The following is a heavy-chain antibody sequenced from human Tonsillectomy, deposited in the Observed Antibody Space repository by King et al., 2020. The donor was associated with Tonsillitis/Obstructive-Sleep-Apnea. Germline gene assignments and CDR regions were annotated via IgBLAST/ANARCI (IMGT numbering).Heavy chain of an antibody. J-gene: IGHJ3*02. V-gene: IGHV3-30*18. CDR3: AKWCDTYHGPGALHI. Sequence: VQLVQSGGGVVQPGRSLRLSCAASGFAFNDYAMHWVRQAPGKGLEWVAGISYDGDDQYCAESVKGRLTISRDKSKKTVYLQMKSLRLEDTAVYYCAKWCDTYHGPGALHIWGQGTMVIVST. CDR2: ISYDGDDQ. CDR1: GFAFNDYA. D-gene: IGHD2-2*01.